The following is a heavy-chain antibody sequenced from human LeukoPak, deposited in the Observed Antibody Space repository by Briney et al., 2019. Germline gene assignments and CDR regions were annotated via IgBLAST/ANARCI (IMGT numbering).Heavy chain of an antibody. J-gene: IGHJ3*02. D-gene: IGHD1-26*01. CDR1: GFTLSSYW. Sequence: PGGSLRLSCAASGFTLSSYWMGWVRQAPGKGLEWVANIKQEGSEKYYVASVKARFTISRDNAKNSLYLQMNSLRAEDTAVYYCARDREWELPADAFDIWGQGTMVTVSS. CDR2: IKQEGSEK. CDR3: ARDREWELPADAFDI. V-gene: IGHV3-7*01.